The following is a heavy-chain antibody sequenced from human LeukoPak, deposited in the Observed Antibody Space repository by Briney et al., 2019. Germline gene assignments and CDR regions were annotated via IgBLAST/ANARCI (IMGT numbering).Heavy chain of an antibody. CDR1: GFTFSSLS. D-gene: IGHD2-2*01. V-gene: IGHV3-48*02. J-gene: IGHJ4*02. CDR2: ISSSSSTI. CDR3: ARERGSEPCSSTSCPPDY. Sequence: PGGSLRLSCAASGFTFSSLSMNWVRQAPGKGLEWLSHISSSSSTIYYADSVKGRFTISRDNAKNSLYLQMNSLRDEDTAVYYCARERGSEPCSSTSCPPDYWGQGTLVTVSS.